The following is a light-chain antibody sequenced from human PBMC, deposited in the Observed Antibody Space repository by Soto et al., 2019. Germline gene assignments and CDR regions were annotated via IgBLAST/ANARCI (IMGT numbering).Light chain of an antibody. CDR1: QSVDNY. CDR2: ESS. V-gene: IGKV3-11*01. Sequence: EIVLTHSPATLSLSPGEIATLSCRASQSVDNYLDWYQQKPGQAPRLLIYESSNRATGVPARFSGSGSGTDFILTISSLEPEDFAVYYCQQRSNWLTFGGGTKVDI. J-gene: IGKJ4*01. CDR3: QQRSNWLT.